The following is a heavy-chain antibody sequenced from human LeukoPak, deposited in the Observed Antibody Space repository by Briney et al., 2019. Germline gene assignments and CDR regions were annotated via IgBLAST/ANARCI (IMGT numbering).Heavy chain of an antibody. D-gene: IGHD2-2*01. CDR2: IYYSGST. V-gene: IGHV4-59*12. CDR1: GGSISSYY. Sequence: TSETLSLTCTVSGGSISSYYWSWIRQPPGKGLEWIGYIYYSGSTYYNPSLKSRVTISVDTSKNQFSLKLSSVTAADTAVYYCARAGQGYCTSASCYLSLDYWGQGTLVTVSS. CDR3: ARAGQGYCTSASCYLSLDY. J-gene: IGHJ4*02.